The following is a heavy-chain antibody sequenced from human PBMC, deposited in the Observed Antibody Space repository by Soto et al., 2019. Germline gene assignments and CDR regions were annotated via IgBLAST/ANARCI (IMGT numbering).Heavy chain of an antibody. CDR2: ISWNSGSI. J-gene: IGHJ4*02. CDR1: GFTFDDYA. V-gene: IGHV3-9*01. CDR3: AKAGSLVTFDY. D-gene: IGHD3-9*01. Sequence: PGGSLRLSCAASGFTFDDYAMHWVRQAPGKGLEWVSGISWNSGSIGYADSVKGRFTISRDNAKNSLYLQMNSLRAEDTALYYCAKAGSLVTFDYWGQGTLVTVSS.